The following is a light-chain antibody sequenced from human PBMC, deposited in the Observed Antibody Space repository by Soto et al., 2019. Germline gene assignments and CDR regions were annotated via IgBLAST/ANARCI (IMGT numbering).Light chain of an antibody. J-gene: IGLJ1*01. V-gene: IGLV2-14*01. CDR1: SSDVGGYNY. CDR2: EVS. CDR3: SSYTSSSTLDV. Sequence: QSALTQPASVSGSPGQSITISCTGTSSDVGGYNYVSWYQQHPGKAPKLMIYEVSNRHSGVSNRFSGSKSGNTASLTISGLQAEDDADYYCSSYTSSSTLDVFGTGTKLTVL.